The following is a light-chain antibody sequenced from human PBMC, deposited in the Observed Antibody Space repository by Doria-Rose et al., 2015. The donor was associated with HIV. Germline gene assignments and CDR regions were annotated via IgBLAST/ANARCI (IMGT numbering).Light chain of an antibody. J-gene: IGLJ2*01. CDR3: QSYDRTLSGSVV. Sequence: QPPSASGAPGRRVTISCTGSSSNIGAGYDVHWYQHLPGTAPKLLIYGNHNRPSGVPDRFSGSKSGTSASLAITGLQAEDEADYYCQSYDRTLSGSVVFGGGTKLTVL. V-gene: IGLV1-40*01. CDR1: SSNIGAGYD. CDR2: GNH.